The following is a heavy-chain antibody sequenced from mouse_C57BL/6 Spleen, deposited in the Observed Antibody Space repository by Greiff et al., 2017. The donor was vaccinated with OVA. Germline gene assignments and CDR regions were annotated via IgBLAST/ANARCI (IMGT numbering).Heavy chain of an antibody. D-gene: IGHD3-2*02. J-gene: IGHJ3*01. Sequence: EVMLVESGGGLVKPGGSLKLSCAASGFTFSSYAMSWVRQTPEKRLEWVATISDGGSYTYYPDNVKGRFTISRDNAKNNLYLQRSHLKSEDTAMYYCARALDSSGPFAYWGQGTLVTVSA. CDR1: GFTFSSYA. CDR3: ARALDSSGPFAY. V-gene: IGHV5-4*03. CDR2: ISDGGSYT.